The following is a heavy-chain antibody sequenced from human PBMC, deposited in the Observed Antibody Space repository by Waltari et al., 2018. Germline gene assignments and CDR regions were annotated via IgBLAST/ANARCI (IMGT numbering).Heavy chain of an antibody. J-gene: IGHJ4*02. D-gene: IGHD6-6*01. CDR1: GFTFSSYS. Sequence: EVQLVESGGGLVKPGGSLRLSCAASGFTFSSYSMNWVRQAPGKGVEWVSASRSSSSYIYYADSVKGRFTSARDNAKNSLYLQMNSLRAEDTAVYYCAREVAAPYYFDYWGQGTLVTVSS. V-gene: IGHV3-21*01. CDR2: SRSSSSYI. CDR3: AREVAAPYYFDY.